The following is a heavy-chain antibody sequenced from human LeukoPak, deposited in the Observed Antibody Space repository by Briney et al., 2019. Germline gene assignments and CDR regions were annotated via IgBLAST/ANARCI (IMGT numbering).Heavy chain of an antibody. CDR1: RYTFTSYY. J-gene: IGHJ4*02. CDR2: INPSGGST. CDR3: ARDQGIAAAGPL. Sequence: ASVKVSCKASRYTFTSYYMHWVRQAPGQGLEWMGIINPSGGSTSYAQKFQGRVTMTRDMSTGTVYMELSSLRSEDTAVYYCARDQGIAAAGPLWGQGTLVTVSS. D-gene: IGHD6-13*01. V-gene: IGHV1-46*01.